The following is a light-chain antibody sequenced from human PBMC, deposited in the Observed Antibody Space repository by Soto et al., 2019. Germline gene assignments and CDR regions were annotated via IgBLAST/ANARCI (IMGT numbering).Light chain of an antibody. V-gene: IGLV2-14*01. CDR1: SSDVGGYNY. CDR3: SSYTRSSTPLYVV. J-gene: IGLJ2*01. CDR2: DVS. Sequence: QSALTQPASVSGSPGQSITISCTGTSSDVGGYNYVSWYQQHPGKAPKLMIYDVSNRPSGVSNRFSGSKSGNTASLTISGLQAEDEADYYCSSYTRSSTPLYVVLGGGTKLTVL.